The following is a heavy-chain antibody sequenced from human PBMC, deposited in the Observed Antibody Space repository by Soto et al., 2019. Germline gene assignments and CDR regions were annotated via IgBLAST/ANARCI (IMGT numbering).Heavy chain of an antibody. Sequence: QVQLVQSGAEVKKPGASVMLSCKASGYTFTTYTMNWVRQAPGQRLEWMGWINPVNGNTTSSQKFQDRVIITRDTSASTAYMELRSLRSEDTAVYYCARSIATGQLDPWGQGTLVIVSS. CDR3: ARSIATGQLDP. V-gene: IGHV1-3*01. D-gene: IGHD6-13*01. J-gene: IGHJ5*02. CDR1: GYTFTTYT. CDR2: INPVNGNT.